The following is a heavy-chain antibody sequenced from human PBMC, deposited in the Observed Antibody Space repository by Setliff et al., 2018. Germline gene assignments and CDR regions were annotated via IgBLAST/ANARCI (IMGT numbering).Heavy chain of an antibody. CDR2: IFPKTGNT. D-gene: IGHD2-8*01. CDR3: SRLVRFCTTSTCQGASDSEH. CDR1: GHTLIGYY. J-gene: IGHJ4*02. V-gene: IGHV1-18*04. Sequence: ASVKVSCKTSGHTLIGYYFHWVRQAPVQGLEWMGWIFPKTGNTNYAHKLQGRVSMTTDTSTGTAYMELRSLRSDDTAVYYCSRLVRFCTTSTCQGASDSEHWGQGTLVTVSS.